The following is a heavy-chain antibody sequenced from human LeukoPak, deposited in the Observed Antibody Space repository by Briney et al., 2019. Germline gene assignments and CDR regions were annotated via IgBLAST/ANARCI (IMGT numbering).Heavy chain of an antibody. J-gene: IGHJ5*02. CDR3: ARQRSITMVRGVTSDRFDP. V-gene: IGHV7-4-1*02. D-gene: IGHD3-10*01. CDR1: GYTFTNYP. Sequence: ASVKVSCKASGYTFTNYPVNWVRQAPGQGLEWMGWINTNTGNPTYAQGFTGRFVFSLDTSVSTAYLQISSLKAEDTAVYYCARQRSITMVRGVTSDRFDPWGQGTLVTVSS. CDR2: INTNTGNP.